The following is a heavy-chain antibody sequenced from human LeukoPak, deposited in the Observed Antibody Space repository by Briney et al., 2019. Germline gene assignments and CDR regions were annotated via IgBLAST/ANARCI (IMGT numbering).Heavy chain of an antibody. D-gene: IGHD1-26*01. J-gene: IGHJ4*02. CDR2: IYYSGST. Sequence: SQTLSLTCTVSGGSISSGSYYWSWIRQPAGKGLEWIGSIYYSGSTYYNPSLKSRVTISVDTSKNQFSLKLSSVTAADTAVYYCARLGRSLVGATTEVDYWGQGTLVTVSS. V-gene: IGHV4-30-2*03. CDR3: ARLGRSLVGATTEVDY. CDR1: GGSISSGSYY.